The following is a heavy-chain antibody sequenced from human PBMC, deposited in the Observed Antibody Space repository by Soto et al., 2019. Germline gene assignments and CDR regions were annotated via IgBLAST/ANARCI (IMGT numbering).Heavy chain of an antibody. Sequence: QVQLQESGPGLVKPSGTLSLTCAVSGGSISSDDWWTWVRQTPGKGREWIGEIYHSGTTNYNPSLMSRVTIAVDKAKSQFSLRLDSVTAADTAVYYCARWDCYGVCRGKWLDPWGQGILVTVSS. D-gene: IGHD2-21*02. CDR2: IYHSGTT. CDR3: ARWDCYGVCRGKWLDP. J-gene: IGHJ5*02. V-gene: IGHV4-4*02. CDR1: GGSISSDDW.